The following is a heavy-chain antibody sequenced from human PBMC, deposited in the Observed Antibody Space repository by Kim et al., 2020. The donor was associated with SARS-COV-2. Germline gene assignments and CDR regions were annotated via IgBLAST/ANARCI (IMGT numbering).Heavy chain of an antibody. V-gene: IGHV4-59*01. J-gene: IGHJ6*04. CDR2: IYYSGST. D-gene: IGHD6-13*01. CDR3: ARSAVLAAAGIFHRGYYYYGMDV. Sequence: SETLSLTCTVSGGSISSYYWSWIRQPPGKGLEWIGYIYYSGSTNYNPSLKSRVTISVDTSKNQFSLKLCSVTAADTAVYYCARSAVLAAAGIFHRGYYYYGMDVWGKGTTVTVSS. CDR1: GGSISSYY.